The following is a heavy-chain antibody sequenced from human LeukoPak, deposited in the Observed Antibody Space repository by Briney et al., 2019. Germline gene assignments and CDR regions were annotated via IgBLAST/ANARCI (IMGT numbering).Heavy chain of an antibody. Sequence: SETLSLTCTVSGGSISSYYWSWIRQPAGKGLEWIGRIYTSGSTNYNPSLKSRVTMSVDTSKNQFSLKLSSVTAADTAVYYCARDVYYYGSGSYSAFDIWGQGTMVTVSS. J-gene: IGHJ3*02. CDR2: IYTSGST. D-gene: IGHD3-10*01. V-gene: IGHV4-4*07. CDR1: GGSISSYY. CDR3: ARDVYYYGSGSYSAFDI.